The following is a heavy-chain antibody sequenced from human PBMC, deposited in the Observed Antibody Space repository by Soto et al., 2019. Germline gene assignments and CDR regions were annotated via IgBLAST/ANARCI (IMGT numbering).Heavy chain of an antibody. CDR3: ARDLVVAAKGFDY. D-gene: IGHD2-15*01. J-gene: IGHJ4*02. CDR1: GFTFSSYS. Sequence: PGGSLRLSCAASGFTFSSYSMNWVRQAPGKGLEWVSSISSSSSYIYYADSVKGRFTISRDNAKNSLYLQMNSLRAEDTAVYYCARDLVVAAKGFDYWGQGTLVTVSS. CDR2: ISSSSSYI. V-gene: IGHV3-21*01.